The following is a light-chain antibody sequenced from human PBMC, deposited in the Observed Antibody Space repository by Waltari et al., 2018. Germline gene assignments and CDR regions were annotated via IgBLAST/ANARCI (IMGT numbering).Light chain of an antibody. CDR1: RSNIGGND. CDR3: ETWDNSLNGVL. J-gene: IGLJ2*01. Sequence: QPVLTQPPSVSGDPGQRVPISCIGTRSNIGGNDVTCYHQLPGTAPKLLIYENNKRPSGVSDRFSGSKSGTSASLTITGLQSEDEAEYYCETWDNSLNGVLFGGGTRLTVL. CDR2: ENN. V-gene: IGLV1-51*02.